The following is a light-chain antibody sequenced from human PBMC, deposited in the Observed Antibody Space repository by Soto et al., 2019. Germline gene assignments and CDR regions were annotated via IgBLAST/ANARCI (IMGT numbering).Light chain of an antibody. J-gene: IGKJ2*01. Sequence: DIQMTQSPSSLSASVGDRVTITCRPSQNINNFLNWYQQKPGEAPNLLIYGASNLQSGVPSRFSGSGSGAHFTLTISTLQPEDFATYYWQQSFNNPPFGQGTKLEIK. CDR2: GAS. CDR1: QNINNF. V-gene: IGKV1-39*01. CDR3: QQSFNNPP.